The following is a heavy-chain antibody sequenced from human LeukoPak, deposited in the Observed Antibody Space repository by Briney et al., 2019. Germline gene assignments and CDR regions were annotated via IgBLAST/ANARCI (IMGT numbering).Heavy chain of an antibody. D-gene: IGHD6-19*01. Sequence: GASVKVSCKASGYTFTSYGISWVRQAPGQGLEWMGCISAYNGNTNYAQKLQGRVTMTTDTSTSTDYMELRSLRSDDTAVYYCARDRYSSSGRRLSYFQHWGQGTLVTVSS. J-gene: IGHJ1*01. CDR1: GYTFTSYG. CDR2: ISAYNGNT. CDR3: ARDRYSSSGRRLSYFQH. V-gene: IGHV1-18*04.